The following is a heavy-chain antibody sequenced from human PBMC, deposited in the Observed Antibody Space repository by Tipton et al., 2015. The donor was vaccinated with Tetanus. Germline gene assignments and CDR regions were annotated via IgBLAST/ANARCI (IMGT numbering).Heavy chain of an antibody. CDR1: GFRFNSYA. J-gene: IGHJ4*02. CDR2: ILAGGGST. Sequence: AVSGFRFNSYAMSWVRQAPGKGLEWVSGILAGGGSTYYADSVKGRFTMSRDNSQDTVSLQMNNLRADDTAVYYCAKAWGAVVTLDYWGQGTLVTVSS. CDR3: AKAWGAVVTLDY. V-gene: IGHV3-23*01. D-gene: IGHD3-22*01.